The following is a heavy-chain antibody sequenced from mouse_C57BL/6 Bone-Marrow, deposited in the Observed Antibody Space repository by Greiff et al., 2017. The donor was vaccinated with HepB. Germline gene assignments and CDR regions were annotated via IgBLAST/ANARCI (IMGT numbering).Heavy chain of an antibody. V-gene: IGHV5-4*01. CDR1: GFTFSSYA. CDR2: ISDGGSYT. Sequence: DVQLVESGGGLVKPGGSLKLSCAASGFTFSSYAMSWVRQTPEKRLEWVATISDGGSYTYYPDNVKGRFTISRDNAKNNLYLQMSHLKSEDTAMYYCARAGQLRPSMDYWGQGTSVTVSS. CDR3: ARAGQLRPSMDY. D-gene: IGHD3-2*02. J-gene: IGHJ4*01.